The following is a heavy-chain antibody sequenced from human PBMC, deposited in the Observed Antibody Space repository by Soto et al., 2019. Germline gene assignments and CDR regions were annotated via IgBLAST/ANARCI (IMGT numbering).Heavy chain of an antibody. CDR2: IWYDGSNK. J-gene: IGHJ4*02. V-gene: IGHV3-33*01. D-gene: IGHD6-13*01. CDR1: GFTFSSYG. Sequence: QVQLVESGGGVVQPGRSLRLSCAASGFTFSSYGMHWVRQAPGKGLEWVAVIWYDGSNKYYADSVKGRFTISRDNSKNTLYLRLNSLRAEDTAVYSCARWGIAAGDYWGQGTLVTVSS. CDR3: ARWGIAAGDY.